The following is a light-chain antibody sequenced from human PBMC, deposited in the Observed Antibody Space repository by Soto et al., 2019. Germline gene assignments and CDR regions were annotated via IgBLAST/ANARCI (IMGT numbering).Light chain of an antibody. J-gene: IGKJ1*01. Sequence: DIQITQSPSTLSASLGDRFTITCRASQSISSWLAWYQQKPGKAPKLLIYDASSLESGVPSRFSGSGSGTEFTLTISSLQPDDFATYYCQQYNSYSWTFGQGTTGDIK. CDR1: QSISSW. V-gene: IGKV1-5*01. CDR2: DAS. CDR3: QQYNSYSWT.